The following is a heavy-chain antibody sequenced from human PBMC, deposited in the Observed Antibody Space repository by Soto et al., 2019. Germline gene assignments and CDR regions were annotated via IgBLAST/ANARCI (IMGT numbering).Heavy chain of an antibody. J-gene: IGHJ4*02. CDR1: GFTFSSYA. D-gene: IGHD3-22*01. CDR3: AKRPMIVVVTSGY. CDR2: ISGSGGST. Sequence: PGGFLRLSCAASGFTFSSYAMSWVRQAPGKGLEWVSAISGSGGSTYYADSVKGRFTISRDNSKNTLYLQMNSLRAEDTAVYYCAKRPMIVVVTSGYWGQGTLVTVSS. V-gene: IGHV3-23*01.